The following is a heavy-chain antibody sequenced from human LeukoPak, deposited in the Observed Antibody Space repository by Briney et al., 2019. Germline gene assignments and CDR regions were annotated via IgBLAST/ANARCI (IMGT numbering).Heavy chain of an antibody. D-gene: IGHD1-1*01. CDR3: ARGERRGPLDY. V-gene: IGHV3-74*01. CDR2: LSTDSTRE. J-gene: IGHJ4*02. Sequence: PGGSLRLSCAASGFTFKSHWMHWVRQSPEKGLVWVSRLSTDSTRENYADSVKGRFTVSRDNAKNTLYLQLNSLRVDGTAVYYCARGERRGPLDYWGQGTLVTVSS. CDR1: GFTFKSHW.